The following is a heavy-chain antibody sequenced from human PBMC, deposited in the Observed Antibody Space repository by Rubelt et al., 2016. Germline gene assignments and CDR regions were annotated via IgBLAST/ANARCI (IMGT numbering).Heavy chain of an antibody. V-gene: IGHV3-48*03. CDR2: ISSSGGTK. CDR1: GFTFSSYA. Sequence: VQLVESGGGVVQPGRSLRLSCAASGFTFSSYAMNWVRQAPGKGLEWISYISSSGGTKYYAASVQGRFTISRDNAKNTLYRQRNSWRAEDTAVYYCARRRTGGVYFDSWGQGTLVTVSS. CDR3: ARRRTGGVYFDS. D-gene: IGHD1-14*01. J-gene: IGHJ4*02.